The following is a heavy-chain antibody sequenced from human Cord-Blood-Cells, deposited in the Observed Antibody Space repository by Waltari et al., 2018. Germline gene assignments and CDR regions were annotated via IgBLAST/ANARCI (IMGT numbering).Heavy chain of an antibody. Sequence: QVQLVESGGGVVQPGRSLRLSCAASGFTFSSYGMHWVRQAPGKGLEWVAVIWYDGSNKYYAGSVKGRFTISRDNSKNTLYLQMNSLRAEDTAVYYCARDRIAAADYWGQGTLVTVSS. CDR2: IWYDGSNK. V-gene: IGHV3-33*01. J-gene: IGHJ4*02. CDR1: GFTFSSYG. CDR3: ARDRIAAADY. D-gene: IGHD6-13*01.